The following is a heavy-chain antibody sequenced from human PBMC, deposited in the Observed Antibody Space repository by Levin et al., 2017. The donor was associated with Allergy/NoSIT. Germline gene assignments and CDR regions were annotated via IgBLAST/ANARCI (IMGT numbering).Heavy chain of an antibody. CDR1: GFTFSSYA. Sequence: GESLKISCAASGFTFSSYAMSWVRQAPGKGLEWVSAISGSGGSTYYADSVKGRFTISRDNSKNTLYLQMNSLRAEDTAVYYCAKEVAMDKPIPYFDYWGQGTLVTVSS. CDR3: AKEVAMDKPIPYFDY. V-gene: IGHV3-23*01. J-gene: IGHJ4*02. CDR2: ISGSGGST. D-gene: IGHD5-18*01.